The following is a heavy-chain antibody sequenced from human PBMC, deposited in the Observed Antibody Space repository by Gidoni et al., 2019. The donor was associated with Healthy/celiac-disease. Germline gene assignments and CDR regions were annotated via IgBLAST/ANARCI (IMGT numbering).Heavy chain of an antibody. V-gene: IGHV3-48*04. CDR2: ISSSSRTI. CDR3: ARDWCSGGSCYHLDY. J-gene: IGHJ4*02. D-gene: IGHD2-15*01. Sequence: EVQLVESGGGLVQPGGSLRLSCAASGFTFSRDSMTWVRQAPGKGLEWGSYISSSSRTIYYADSVKGRFNISRDNAKNSLYLKRNSLRAEDTAVYYCARDWCSGGSCYHLDYWGQGTLVTVSS. CDR1: GFTFSRDS.